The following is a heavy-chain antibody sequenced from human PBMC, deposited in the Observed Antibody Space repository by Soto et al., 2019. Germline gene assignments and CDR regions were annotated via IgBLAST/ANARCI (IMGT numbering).Heavy chain of an antibody. J-gene: IGHJ6*02. Sequence: QAELVQSGAEVKKPGSSVNVSCKASGGTFASYSITWVRQAPGQRLEWMGEIIPLLKTVNYAQKFQGRVTMTGDRSTSTVYMALSRLRSDDTAVYYCARDPVDLFGYMDVWGHGTTVTVS. V-gene: IGHV1-69*06. CDR2: IIPLLKTV. CDR1: GGTFASYS. D-gene: IGHD6-25*01. CDR3: ARDPVDLFGYMDV.